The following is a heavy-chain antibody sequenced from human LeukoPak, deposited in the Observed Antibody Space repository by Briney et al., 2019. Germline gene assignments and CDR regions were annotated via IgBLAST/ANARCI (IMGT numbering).Heavy chain of an antibody. CDR2: INTETGNP. CDR3: ARGGYYGGSGTYGFFDY. CDR1: GGTFSSYA. J-gene: IGHJ4*02. D-gene: IGHD3-10*01. Sequence: ASVKVSCKASGGTFSSYAISWVRQAPGQGLEWMGGINTETGNPNYAQGFTGQFVFSVDTSVNTAYLQISSLRTEDTAVYYCARGGYYGGSGTYGFFDYWGQGSLVSVSS. V-gene: IGHV7-4-1*02.